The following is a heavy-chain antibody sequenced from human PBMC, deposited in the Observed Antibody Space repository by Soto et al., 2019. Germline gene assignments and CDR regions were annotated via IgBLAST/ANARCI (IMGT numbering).Heavy chain of an antibody. V-gene: IGHV4-39*01. CDR1: GGSMSRGGYY. J-gene: IGHJ4*02. Sequence: SETLSLTCNGSGGSMSRGGYYWSWIRQPPGKGLEWIGFIYHTGSTYYNPSLKSRVTISVDTAKNQFSLKLSSVTVADTAVYYCARQYYFGSGSYYNPPFDFWGQGTLVTVSS. CDR2: IYHTGST. D-gene: IGHD3-10*01. CDR3: ARQYYFGSGSYYNPPFDF.